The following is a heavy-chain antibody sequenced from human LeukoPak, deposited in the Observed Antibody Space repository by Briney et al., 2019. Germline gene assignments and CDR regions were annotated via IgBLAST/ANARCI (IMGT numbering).Heavy chain of an antibody. V-gene: IGHV4-34*01. Sequence: SETLSLTCAVYGESSFSSYYWSWIRQTPGGALEWIGEVNHSGYTNYNPSLKSRVTLSIDTSKNQFSLRVTSVTAADTAVYYCSRQVVGNDYWGQGTLVTVSS. CDR3: SRQVVGNDY. J-gene: IGHJ4*02. CDR1: GESSFSSYY. CDR2: VNHSGYT. D-gene: IGHD3-22*01.